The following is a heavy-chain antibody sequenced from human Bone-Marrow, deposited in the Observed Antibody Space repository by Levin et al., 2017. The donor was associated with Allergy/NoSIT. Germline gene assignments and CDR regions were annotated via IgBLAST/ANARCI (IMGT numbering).Heavy chain of an antibody. CDR3: ARVLQYYYYYMDV. D-gene: IGHD5-24*01. CDR1: GVSITSGNYY. V-gene: IGHV4-61*09. Sequence: SETLSLTCTVSGVSITSGNYYWSWIRQPAGKGLEWIGHIYTSGNTNYNPSLKSRVTISVDTSKNQFSLKLRSVTAADTAVYYCARVLQYYYYYMDVRGKGTTVTVSS. J-gene: IGHJ6*03. CDR2: IYTSGNT.